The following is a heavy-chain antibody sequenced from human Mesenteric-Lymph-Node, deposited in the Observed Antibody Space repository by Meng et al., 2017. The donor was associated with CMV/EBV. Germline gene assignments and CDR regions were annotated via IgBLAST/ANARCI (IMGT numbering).Heavy chain of an antibody. J-gene: IGHJ4*02. CDR1: GFTFSSYT. CDR3: ARDRIVVVPSAISYYFDY. CDR2: ISYDGSNK. D-gene: IGHD2-2*02. Sequence: GGSLRLSCAASGFTFSSYTMHWVRQAPGKGLEWVAVISYDGSNKYYADSVKGRFTISRDNSKKTLYLQMNSLRAEDTAVYYCARDRIVVVPSAISYYFDYWGQGTLVTVSS. V-gene: IGHV3-30-3*01.